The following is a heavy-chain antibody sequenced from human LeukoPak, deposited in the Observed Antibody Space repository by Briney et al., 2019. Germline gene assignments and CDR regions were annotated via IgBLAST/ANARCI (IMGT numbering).Heavy chain of an antibody. CDR2: IWFDGIRK. Sequence: GRSLRLSCAASGFTFSNYGMHWVRQVPGKGLEWVAAIWFDGIRKYYADSVKGRLTISRDNSKNTLYLQMNGLRAEDTAVYYCARDLEDSSPFGAFDMWGQGTMVTVSS. CDR3: ARDLEDSSPFGAFDM. CDR1: GFTFSNYG. V-gene: IGHV3-33*01. D-gene: IGHD3-22*01. J-gene: IGHJ3*02.